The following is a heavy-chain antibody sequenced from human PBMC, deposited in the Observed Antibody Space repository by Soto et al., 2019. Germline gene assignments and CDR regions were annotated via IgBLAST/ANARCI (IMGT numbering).Heavy chain of an antibody. CDR2: IHYSGRT. CDR1: SGSSSVFY. Sequence: SWTXSVTCSFSSGSSSVFYFTLIRHPPGKILEWIGYIHYSGRTDYNPSITSRATMSVDTSKNQFSLNLKSITAADTAVYYCVRVGVGIGNHFESWGRGTLVTV. D-gene: IGHD1-26*01. V-gene: IGHV4-59*12. CDR3: VRVGVGIGNHFES. J-gene: IGHJ4*02.